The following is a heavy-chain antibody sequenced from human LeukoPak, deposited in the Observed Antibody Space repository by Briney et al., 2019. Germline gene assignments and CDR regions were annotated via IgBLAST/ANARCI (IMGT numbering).Heavy chain of an antibody. D-gene: IGHD1-14*01. Sequence: AGGSLRLSCAASGFTFSSYGMHWVRQAPGKGLEWVAVISYDGSNKYYADSVKGRFTISRDNSKNTLYLQMNSLRAEDTAVYYCAKDTGSVAPTGYYYYGMDVWGKGTTVTVSS. CDR3: AKDTGSVAPTGYYYYGMDV. CDR2: ISYDGSNK. CDR1: GFTFSSYG. J-gene: IGHJ6*04. V-gene: IGHV3-30*18.